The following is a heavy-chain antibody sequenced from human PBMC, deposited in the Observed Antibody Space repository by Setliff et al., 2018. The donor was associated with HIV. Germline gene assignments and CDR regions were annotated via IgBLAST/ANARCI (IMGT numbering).Heavy chain of an antibody. D-gene: IGHD4-4*01. CDR1: GYTFTSYD. CDR2: SSPNGNT. Sequence: ASVKVSCKGSGYTFTSYDINWVRQAPGQGLEWLGWSSPNGNTKNHHKFEGRITMTTDTPTTTAVMELRSLTSDDTAVYFCAREPPSSNPTLQYAFDLWGQGTMVTVSS. V-gene: IGHV1-18*01. J-gene: IGHJ3*01. CDR3: AREPPSSNPTLQYAFDL.